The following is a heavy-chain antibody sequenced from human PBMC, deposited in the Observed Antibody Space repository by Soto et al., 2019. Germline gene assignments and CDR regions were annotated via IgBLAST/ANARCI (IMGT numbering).Heavy chain of an antibody. J-gene: IGHJ4*02. Sequence: SETLSLTCTVSGGSISSSSYYWGWIRQPPGKGLEWIGSIYYSGSTYYNPSLKSRVTISVDTSKNQFSLKLSSVTAADTAVYYCARGDDYSNYYFDYWGQGTLVTVSS. CDR2: IYYSGST. CDR1: GGSISSSSYY. V-gene: IGHV4-39*01. D-gene: IGHD4-4*01. CDR3: ARGDDYSNYYFDY.